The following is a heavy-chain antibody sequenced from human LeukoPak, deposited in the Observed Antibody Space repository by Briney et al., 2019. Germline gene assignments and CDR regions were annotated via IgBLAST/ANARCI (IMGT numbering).Heavy chain of an antibody. Sequence: SETLSLTCTVSGGSISSGDYYWSWIRQPPGKGLEWIGYIYYSGSTYYNPSLKSRVTISVDTSKNQFSLKLSSVTAADTAVYYCASVIGEENWFDPWGQGTLVTVSS. CDR2: IYYSGST. CDR1: GGSISSGDYY. CDR3: ASVIGEENWFDP. D-gene: IGHD3-10*01. V-gene: IGHV4-30-4*08. J-gene: IGHJ5*02.